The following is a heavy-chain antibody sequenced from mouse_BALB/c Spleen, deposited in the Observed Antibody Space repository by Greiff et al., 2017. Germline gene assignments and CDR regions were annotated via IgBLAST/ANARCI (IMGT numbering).Heavy chain of an antibody. V-gene: IGHV5-6-5*01. J-gene: IGHJ1*01. CDR3: AREDGYDGYFDV. Sequence: EVMLVESGGGLVKPGGSLKLSCAASGFTFSSYAMSWVRQTPEKRLEWVASISSGGSTYYPDSVKGRFTISRDNARNILYLQMSSLRSEDTAMYYCAREDGYDGYFDVWGAGTTVTVSS. D-gene: IGHD2-2*01. CDR2: ISSGGST. CDR1: GFTFSSYA.